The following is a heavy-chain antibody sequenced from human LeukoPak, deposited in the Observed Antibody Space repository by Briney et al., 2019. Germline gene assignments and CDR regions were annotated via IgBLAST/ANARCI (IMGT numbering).Heavy chain of an antibody. Sequence: PGESLKISCKGSGYDFINYWIGWVRQMPGKGLECMGIIYPGDSHTRYSPSFQGQVTISVDKSISTAYLQWSSLKASDNGIYYCARRVAAPYYYGMDVWGQGTRVTVSS. J-gene: IGHJ6*02. V-gene: IGHV5-51*01. D-gene: IGHD2-15*01. CDR2: IYPGDSHT. CDR3: ARRVAAPYYYGMDV. CDR1: GYDFINYW.